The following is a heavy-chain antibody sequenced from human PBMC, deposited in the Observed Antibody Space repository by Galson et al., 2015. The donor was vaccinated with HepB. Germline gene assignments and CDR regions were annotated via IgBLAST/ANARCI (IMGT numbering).Heavy chain of an antibody. CDR1: GFTFSNYR. CDR2: ISTTGTTV. D-gene: IGHD2-8*02. Sequence: SLRLSCAASGFTFSNYRMSWVRQAPGKGLAWVSYISTTGTTVHYADSVNGRTTISRDNAENSLYLQMDSLRAEDTAFYYCARAKSSSETGGYPVFDYWGQGTLVTVSS. CDR3: ARAKSSSETGGYPVFDY. J-gene: IGHJ4*02. V-gene: IGHV3-48*03.